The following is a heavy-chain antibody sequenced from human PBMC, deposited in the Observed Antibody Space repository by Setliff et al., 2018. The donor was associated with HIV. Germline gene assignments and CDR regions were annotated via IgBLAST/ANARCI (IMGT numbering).Heavy chain of an antibody. D-gene: IGHD1-26*01. CDR1: GGSMSSGSYY. V-gene: IGHV4-39*07. CDR3: ARWELYYYYMDV. Sequence: PSETLSLTCTVSGGSMSSGSYYWSWIRQPPGRGLEWIGEINHSGSTNYNPSLKSRVTISVDTSKNQFSLKLSPVTAADTAVYYCARWELYYYYMDVWGKGTTVT. J-gene: IGHJ6*03. CDR2: INHSGST.